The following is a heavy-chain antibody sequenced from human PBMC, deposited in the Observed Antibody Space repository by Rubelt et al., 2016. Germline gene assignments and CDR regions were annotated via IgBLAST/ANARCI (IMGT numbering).Heavy chain of an antibody. J-gene: IGHJ4*02. V-gene: IGHV4-34*11. Sequence: QVQLQLWGAGLLKPSETLSLTCAVYGGSFSGYYWSWIRQAPGKGLEWIGYIYYSGGTNYNPSLKSRVTISVDTSKNKFSLKLSSVTAAGTAVYYWAGDDLGAKVDWGQGALVTVSS. CDR3: AGDDLGAKVD. CDR2: IYYSGGT. D-gene: IGHD1-26*01. CDR1: GGSFSGYY.